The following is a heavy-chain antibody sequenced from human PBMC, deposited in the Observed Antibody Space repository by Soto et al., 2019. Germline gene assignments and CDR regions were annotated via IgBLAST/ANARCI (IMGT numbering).Heavy chain of an antibody. V-gene: IGHV3-33*01. CDR1: GFTFTNYG. Sequence: QVPLVESGGGVVQPGRSLRLSCAASGFTFTNYGMHWVRQAPGKGLEWVAVIWYDGSNKYYADSVKGRFTISKDNSQNTLYLQMNNLRAEDTAMYYCTRDPYGGSRYYFDYWGQGTLVTVSS. CDR2: IWYDGSNK. J-gene: IGHJ4*02. CDR3: TRDPYGGSRYYFDY. D-gene: IGHD1-26*01.